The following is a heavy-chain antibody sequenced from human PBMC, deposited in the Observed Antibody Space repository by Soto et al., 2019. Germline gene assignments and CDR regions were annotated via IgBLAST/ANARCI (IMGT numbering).Heavy chain of an antibody. CDR2: ISDSGGST. V-gene: IGHV3-23*01. Sequence: GGSLRLSCGASGFTFSSYAMSWVRQAPGKGLEWVSAISDSGGSTYYADSMKGRFTISRDNSKNTLYLQMNSLRAEDTAIYYCAKDLTSTSRTPELWGQGTLVTVSS. CDR1: GFTFSSYA. J-gene: IGHJ4*02. CDR3: AKDLTSTSRTPEL. D-gene: IGHD2-2*01.